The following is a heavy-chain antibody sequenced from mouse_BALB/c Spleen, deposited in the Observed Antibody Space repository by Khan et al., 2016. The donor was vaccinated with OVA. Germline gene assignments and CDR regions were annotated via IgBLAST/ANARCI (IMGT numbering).Heavy chain of an antibody. V-gene: IGHV3-2*02. CDR1: GYSITSDYA. Sequence: EVQLVESGPGLVKPSQSLSPTCTVTGYSITSDYAWNWIRQFPGNKLEWMGYISYSGSTSYNPSLKSRISITRDTSKNQFFLQLNSVTTEDTATYYCARSIMANWGQGTTLTVSS. CDR2: ISYSGST. J-gene: IGHJ2*01. CDR3: ARSIMAN.